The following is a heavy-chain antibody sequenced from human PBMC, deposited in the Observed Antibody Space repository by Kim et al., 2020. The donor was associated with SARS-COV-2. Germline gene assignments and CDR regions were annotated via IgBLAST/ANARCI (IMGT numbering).Heavy chain of an antibody. D-gene: IGHD2-15*01. V-gene: IGHV3-30*03. CDR3: VRGRYCSGGREGRCYSDRMDV. J-gene: IGHJ6*02. CDR2: LSYDGSHE. CDR1: GFTIRAYD. Sequence: GGSLRLSCAVSGFTIRAYDMHWVRQAPGKGLEWVALLSYDGSHEYYADSVKGRCTISKNNSRNTLYLQLDSLETEETAVFYCVRGRYCSGGREGRCYSDRMDVWGQGTAVTVSS.